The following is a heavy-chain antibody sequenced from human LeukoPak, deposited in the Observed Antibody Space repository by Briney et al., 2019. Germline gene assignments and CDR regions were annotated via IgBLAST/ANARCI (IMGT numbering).Heavy chain of an antibody. V-gene: IGHV3-66*04. J-gene: IGHJ4*02. D-gene: IGHD3-3*01. CDR2: IYADGST. CDR3: AKRSVPGRPGY. CDR1: GFIVSDND. Sequence: GGSLRLSCAASGFIVSDNDIKWVRQAPGKGLEWVSLIYADGSTHYTDSVKGRFSISRDNSQNTVYLQMNSLRGEGTAVYFCAKRSVPGRPGYWGQGTLVTVSS.